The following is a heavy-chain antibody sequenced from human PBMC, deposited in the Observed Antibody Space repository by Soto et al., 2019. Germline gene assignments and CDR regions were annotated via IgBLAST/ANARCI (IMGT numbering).Heavy chain of an antibody. Sequence: SETLSLTCTVSGGSISSYYWSWIRQPPGKGLEWIGYIYYSGSTNYNPSLKSRVTISVDTSKNQFSLKLSSVTAADTAVYYCAREPSDVWGQGTTVTVSS. CDR2: IYYSGST. V-gene: IGHV4-59*12. CDR3: AREPSDV. J-gene: IGHJ6*02. CDR1: GGSISSYY.